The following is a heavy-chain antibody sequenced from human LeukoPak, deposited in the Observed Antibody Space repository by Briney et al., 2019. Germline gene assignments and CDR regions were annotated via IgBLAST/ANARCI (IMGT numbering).Heavy chain of an antibody. Sequence: ASVKVSCMASGYTFTSYYMHWVRQAPGQGLEWMGIINPSGGSTSYAQKFQGRVTMTRDTSTSTLYMELSSLRSEDTAVYYCARSGVLYCAGDCYPGYWGQGTLVTVSS. V-gene: IGHV1-46*01. CDR3: ARSGVLYCAGDCYPGY. CDR2: INPSGGST. J-gene: IGHJ4*02. CDR1: GYTFTSYY. D-gene: IGHD2-21*02.